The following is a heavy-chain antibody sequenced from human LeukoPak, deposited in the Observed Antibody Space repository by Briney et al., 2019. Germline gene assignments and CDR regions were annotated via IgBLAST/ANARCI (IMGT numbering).Heavy chain of an antibody. Sequence: GASLKISCKGSGSTFSSYWIGWVRQLPGKGLEWMGIIYPGDSDTRYSPSLQGQVTISVDTSIGTAYLQWSSLKASDTAIYYCARQNDFRLDYWGQGTLVTVSS. CDR1: GSTFSSYW. CDR3: ARQNDFRLDY. J-gene: IGHJ4*02. V-gene: IGHV5-51*01. CDR2: IYPGDSDT. D-gene: IGHD3-3*01.